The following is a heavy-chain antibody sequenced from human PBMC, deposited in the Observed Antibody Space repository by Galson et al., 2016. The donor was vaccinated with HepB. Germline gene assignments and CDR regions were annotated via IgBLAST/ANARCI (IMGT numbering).Heavy chain of an antibody. CDR1: GYTFSDYY. Sequence: SVKVSCKASGYTFSDYYMHWLRQAPGQGPEWMGRINPNSGATDYAQKFQGRVTMTRDTSIITAYMEVTRLTSDDTAVYFCARARRSSSSLAAFDLVGQGTMVTVSS. CDR2: INPNSGAT. CDR3: ARARRSSSSLAAFDL. V-gene: IGHV1-2*06. D-gene: IGHD6-6*01. J-gene: IGHJ3*01.